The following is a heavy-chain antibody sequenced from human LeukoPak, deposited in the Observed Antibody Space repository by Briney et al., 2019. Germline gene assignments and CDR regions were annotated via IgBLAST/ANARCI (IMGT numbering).Heavy chain of an antibody. D-gene: IGHD4-17*01. CDR2: IRSKANSYAT. J-gene: IGHJ4*02. CDR1: GFTFSSYA. CDR3: TRFGEGKVTTGNIDY. V-gene: IGHV3-73*01. Sequence: GGSLRLSCAASGFTFSSYAMSWVRRAPGKGLEWVGRIRSKANSYATAYAASVKGRSTISRDDSKNTAYLQMNSLKTEDTAVYYCTRFGEGKVTTGNIDYWGQGTLVTVSS.